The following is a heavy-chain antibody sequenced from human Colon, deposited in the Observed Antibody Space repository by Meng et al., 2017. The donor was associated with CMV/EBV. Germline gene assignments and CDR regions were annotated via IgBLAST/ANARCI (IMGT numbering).Heavy chain of an antibody. J-gene: IGHJ4*02. CDR3: AKPFGYYGSGNFEKYHFES. D-gene: IGHD3-10*01. CDR2: ISYDGSKK. Sequence: IHCVLQAPGKGLEWVAVISYDGSKKFYADSVRGRFTISRDNSKDTLYLQMDSLRVEDTALYYCAKPFGYYGSGNFEKYHFESWGQGTLVTVSS. V-gene: IGHV3-30*18.